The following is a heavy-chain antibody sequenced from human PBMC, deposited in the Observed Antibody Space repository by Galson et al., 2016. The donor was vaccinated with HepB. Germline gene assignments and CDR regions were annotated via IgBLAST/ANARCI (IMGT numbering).Heavy chain of an antibody. CDR2: IGGANT. Sequence: SLRLSCAASGFIFDIDGVSWVRQAPGKGLEWVAGIGGANTYYADSVKGRFTISRDNSKNTVDLQMNSLRAEDTALYYCARERSYGYEPHDASDMWGPGTMVTVSA. J-gene: IGHJ3*02. V-gene: IGHV3-23*01. CDR3: ARERSYGYEPHDASDM. CDR1: GFIFDIDG. D-gene: IGHD5-18*01.